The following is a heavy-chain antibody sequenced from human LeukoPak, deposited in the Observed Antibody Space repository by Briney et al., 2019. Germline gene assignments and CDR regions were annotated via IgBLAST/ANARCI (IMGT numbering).Heavy chain of an antibody. CDR1: GGTFSSYA. CDR3: AGNRPDYGHNNYYYGMDV. V-gene: IGHV1-69*13. D-gene: IGHD4-17*01. Sequence: ASVKVSCKASGGTFSSYAISWVRQAPGQGLEWMGGIIPIFGTANYAQKFQGRVTITADESTSTAYMELSSLRSEDTAVYYCAGNRPDYGHNNYYYGMDVWGQGTTVTVS. J-gene: IGHJ6*02. CDR2: IIPIFGTA.